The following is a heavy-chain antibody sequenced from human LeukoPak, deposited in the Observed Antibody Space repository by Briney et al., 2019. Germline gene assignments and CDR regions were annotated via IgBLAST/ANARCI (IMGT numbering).Heavy chain of an antibody. V-gene: IGHV5-51*01. J-gene: IGHJ5*02. CDR1: GYSFTSYW. D-gene: IGHD2-2*01. Sequence: GESLKISCKGSGYSFTSYWIGCVRQMPGKGLELMGINYPGDSDTRYSPSFQGQVTISADKSISTAYLQWSSLKASDTAMHYCARQKMACSSTSCYAAWFDPWGQGTLVTVSS. CDR3: ARQKMACSSTSCYAAWFDP. CDR2: NYPGDSDT.